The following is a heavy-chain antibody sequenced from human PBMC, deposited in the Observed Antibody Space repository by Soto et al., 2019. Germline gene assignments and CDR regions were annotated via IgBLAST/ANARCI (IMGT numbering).Heavy chain of an antibody. D-gene: IGHD3-22*01. J-gene: IGHJ1*01. CDR1: GGTFSSYA. V-gene: IGHV1-69*13. Sequence: SVNVSCKASGGTFSSYAISWVRQAPGQGLEWMGGIIPIFGTANYAQKFQGRVTITADESTSTAYMELSSLRSEDTAVYYCARVRTHYYDRAGTFQHWGQGTLVTVSS. CDR2: IIPIFGTA. CDR3: ARVRTHYYDRAGTFQH.